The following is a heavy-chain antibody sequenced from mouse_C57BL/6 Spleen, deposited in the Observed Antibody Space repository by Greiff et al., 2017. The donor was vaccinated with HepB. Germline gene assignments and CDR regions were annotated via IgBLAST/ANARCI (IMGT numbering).Heavy chain of an antibody. Sequence: VQLQQSGAELVKPGASVKLSCKASGYTFTSYWMHWVKQRPGQGLEWIGMIHPNSGSTNYNEKFKSKATLTVDKSSSTAYMQLSSLTSEDSAVYYCARGGWFYAMDYWGQGTSVTVSS. D-gene: IGHD1-1*02. J-gene: IGHJ4*01. CDR1: GYTFTSYW. CDR2: IHPNSGST. V-gene: IGHV1-64*01. CDR3: ARGGWFYAMDY.